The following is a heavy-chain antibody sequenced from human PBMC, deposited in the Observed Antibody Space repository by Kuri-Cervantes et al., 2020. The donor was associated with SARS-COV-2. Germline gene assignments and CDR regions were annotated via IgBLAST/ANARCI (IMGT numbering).Heavy chain of an antibody. CDR1: GASLNTYS. CDR2: INHSGGT. J-gene: IGHJ5*02. Sequence: SETLSLTCAVFGASLNTYSWSWIRQPPGKGLEWIGEINHSGGTKYKASLKGRVSKSVDASKNQISLKLTSATAADAAVYYCARRGSGGWSRTWFDAWGQGTLVTVSS. D-gene: IGHD2-15*01. V-gene: IGHV4-34*01. CDR3: ARRGSGGWSRTWFDA.